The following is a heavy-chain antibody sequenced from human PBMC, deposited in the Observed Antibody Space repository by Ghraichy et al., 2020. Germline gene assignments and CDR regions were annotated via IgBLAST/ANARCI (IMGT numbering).Heavy chain of an antibody. D-gene: IGHD4-23*01. CDR1: GFTFSSYS. Sequence: GGSLRLSCVGSGFTFSSYSMNWVRQSPGKGLEWVSYITSSSRTIFYADSVKGLFTISRDNAQNSLYLQMNSLRDEDTAEYYCARGSTVVRFYYYDGMDVWGQGTTVTVSS. V-gene: IGHV3-48*02. CDR3: ARGSTVVRFYYYDGMDV. J-gene: IGHJ6*02. CDR2: ITSSSRTI.